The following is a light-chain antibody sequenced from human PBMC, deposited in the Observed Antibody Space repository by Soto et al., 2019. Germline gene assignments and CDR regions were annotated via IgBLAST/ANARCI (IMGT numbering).Light chain of an antibody. CDR2: DAS. CDR1: QSISSW. V-gene: IGKV1-5*01. Sequence: DIQMTQSPSTLSASVGDRVTITCRASQSISSWLAWYQQKPGKAPKLLIYDASSLESGVPSRFSGSGSATAFTLTISSLQPDDFATYYCQQYNSYPMYTFGQGTKLEIK. J-gene: IGKJ2*01. CDR3: QQYNSYPMYT.